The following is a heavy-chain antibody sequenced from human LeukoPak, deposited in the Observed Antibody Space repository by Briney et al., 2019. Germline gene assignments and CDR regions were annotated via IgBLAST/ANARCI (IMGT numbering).Heavy chain of an antibody. D-gene: IGHD2-2*01. Sequence: ASVKVSCKASGYTFTSYGISWVRQAPGQGLEWMGWISAYNGNTNYAQKLQGRVTMTTDTSTSTAYVELRSLRSDDTAVYYCARDGGDIVVVPAAASDYWGQGTLVTVSS. V-gene: IGHV1-18*01. CDR1: GYTFTSYG. CDR3: ARDGGDIVVVPAAASDY. J-gene: IGHJ4*02. CDR2: ISAYNGNT.